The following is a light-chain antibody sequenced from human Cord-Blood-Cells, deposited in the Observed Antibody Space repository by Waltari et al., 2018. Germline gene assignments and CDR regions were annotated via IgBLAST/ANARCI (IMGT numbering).Light chain of an antibody. Sequence: QSALTQPASVSGSPGQSIIISCTGTSSDVGGYNYVSWYQQHPGKAPKLMIYEVSNRPSGVSTRFSGPKSGNTASLTISGLQAEDEADYYCSSYTSSSTLVFGGGTKLTVL. V-gene: IGLV2-14*01. J-gene: IGLJ2*01. CDR1: SSDVGGYNY. CDR2: EVS. CDR3: SSYTSSSTLV.